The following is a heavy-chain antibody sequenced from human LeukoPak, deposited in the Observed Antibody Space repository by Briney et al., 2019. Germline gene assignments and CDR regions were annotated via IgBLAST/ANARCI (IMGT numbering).Heavy chain of an antibody. V-gene: IGHV4-34*01. CDR1: GGSFGGYY. Sequence: SETLSLTCAVYGGSFGGYYWSWIRQPPGKGLEWIGEINHSGSTNYNPSPKSRVTISVDTSKNQFSLKLSSVTAADTAVYYCARGPRRYYDILTGYGGEYYFDYWGQGTLVTVSS. CDR3: ARGPRRYYDILTGYGGEYYFDY. CDR2: INHSGST. D-gene: IGHD3-9*01. J-gene: IGHJ4*02.